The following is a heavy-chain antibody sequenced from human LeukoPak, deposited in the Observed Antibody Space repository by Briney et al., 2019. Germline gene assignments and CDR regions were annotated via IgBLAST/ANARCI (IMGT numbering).Heavy chain of an antibody. CDR2: ISSSSSYI. V-gene: IGHV3-21*01. J-gene: IGHJ6*02. CDR1: GFTFSSYS. Sequence: GGSLRISCADSGFTFSSYSMNWVRQAPGKGLEGVSSISSSSSYIYYADSVKGRLTISRDNAKNSLYLQMNSLRAEDTAVYYCARVAVAGLYYYYGMDVWGQGTTVTVSS. D-gene: IGHD6-19*01. CDR3: ARVAVAGLYYYYGMDV.